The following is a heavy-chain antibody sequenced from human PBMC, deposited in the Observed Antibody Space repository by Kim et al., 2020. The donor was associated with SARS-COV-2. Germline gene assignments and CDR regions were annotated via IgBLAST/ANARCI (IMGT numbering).Heavy chain of an antibody. Sequence: RIDYADSVKGRFTISKNNAKNSVYLQVDSLRGEDTALYYCGKDIFPGGMDVWGQGTTVTVSS. D-gene: IGHD3-9*01. CDR2: RI. V-gene: IGHV3-9*01. J-gene: IGHJ6*02. CDR3: GKDIFPGGMDV.